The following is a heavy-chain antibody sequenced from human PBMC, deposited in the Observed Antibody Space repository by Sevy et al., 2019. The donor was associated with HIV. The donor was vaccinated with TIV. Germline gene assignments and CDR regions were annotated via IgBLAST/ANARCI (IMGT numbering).Heavy chain of an antibody. V-gene: IGHV3-23*01. J-gene: IGHJ3*02. D-gene: IGHD3-22*01. Sequence: GGSLRLSCKPSGFTFTSYAMNWVRQAPGKGLEWISTIYGSGGVTYYADSVKGRFNISRDKSKNTLYLQMNSMRTEDTGLYYCGGGGYDSSGSFDALDIWGQGTMVTVSS. CDR1: GFTFTSYA. CDR2: IYGSGGVT. CDR3: GGGGYDSSGSFDALDI.